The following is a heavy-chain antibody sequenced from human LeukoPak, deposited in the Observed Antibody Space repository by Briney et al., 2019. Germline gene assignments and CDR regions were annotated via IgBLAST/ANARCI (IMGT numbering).Heavy chain of an antibody. V-gene: IGHV3-23*01. J-gene: IGHJ4*02. CDR1: GFTFSNYG. Sequence: GGSLRLSCAASGFTFSNYGMSWVRQAPGKGLEWVSAISGSGGSTYFADSVKGRFTISRDNSKNTLYLQMTSLRAEDTAVYYCAKTYYDISPLDYFDYWGQGTLVTVSS. CDR2: ISGSGGST. CDR3: AKTYYDISPLDYFDY. D-gene: IGHD3-9*01.